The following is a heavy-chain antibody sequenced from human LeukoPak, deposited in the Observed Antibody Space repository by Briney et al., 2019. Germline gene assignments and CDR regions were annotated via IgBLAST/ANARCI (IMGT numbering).Heavy chain of an antibody. CDR1: GFTFSSYA. D-gene: IGHD2-2*01. CDR3: ARVRSFCSSTSCYVDYYGMDV. V-gene: IGHV3-23*01. Sequence: PGGSLRLSCAAPGFTFSSYAMSWVRQAPGKGLEWVSAISGSGGSTYYADSVKGRFTISRDNAKNSLYLQMNSLRAEDTALYHCARVRSFCSSTSCYVDYYGMDVWGQGTTVTVSS. J-gene: IGHJ6*02. CDR2: ISGSGGST.